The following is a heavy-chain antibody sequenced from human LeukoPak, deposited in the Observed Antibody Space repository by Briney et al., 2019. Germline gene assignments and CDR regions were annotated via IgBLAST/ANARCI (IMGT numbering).Heavy chain of an antibody. CDR3: AKDSSGYPDGY. CDR2: IYHSGTT. Sequence: SETLSLTCAVSGCSISSGSYSWNWIRQPPGKGLEWIGHIYHSGTTSYNPSLRSRVTISVDTSKNQFSLKLSSVTAADTAVYYCAKDSSGYPDGYWGQGTLVTVSS. D-gene: IGHD3-22*01. J-gene: IGHJ4*02. V-gene: IGHV4-30-2*01. CDR1: GCSISSGSYS.